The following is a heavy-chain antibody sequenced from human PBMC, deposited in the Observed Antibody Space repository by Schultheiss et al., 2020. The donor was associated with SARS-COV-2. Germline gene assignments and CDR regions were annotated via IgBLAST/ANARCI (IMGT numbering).Heavy chain of an antibody. V-gene: IGHV4-61*05. CDR3: ASQLVGATTSYWFDP. CDR1: GGSISSSSYY. CDR2: IYYSGST. J-gene: IGHJ5*02. D-gene: IGHD1-26*01. Sequence: SETLSLTCTVSGGSISSSSYYWGWIRQPPGKGLEWIGYIYYSGSTNYNPSLKSRVTISVDTSKNQFSLKLSSVTAADTAVYYCASQLVGATTSYWFDPWGQGTLVTVSS.